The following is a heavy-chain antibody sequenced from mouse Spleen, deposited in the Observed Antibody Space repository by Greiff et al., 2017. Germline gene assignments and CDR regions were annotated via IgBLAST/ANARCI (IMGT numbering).Heavy chain of an antibody. J-gene: IGHJ3*01. CDR2: IDPENGDT. CDR3: TTSYGNPFAY. V-gene: IGHV14-4*01. Sequence: EVQLQQSGAELVRPGASVKLSCTASGFNIKDDYMHWVKQRPEQGLEWIGWIDPENGDTEYASKFQGKATITADTSSNTAYLQLSSLTSEDTAVYYCTTSYGNPFAYWGQGTLVTVSA. CDR1: GFNIKDDY. D-gene: IGHD2-10*02.